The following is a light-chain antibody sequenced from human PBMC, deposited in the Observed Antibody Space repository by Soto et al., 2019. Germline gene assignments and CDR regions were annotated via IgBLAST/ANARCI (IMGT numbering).Light chain of an antibody. V-gene: IGKV3-15*01. CDR2: GAS. CDR3: QQYNNWPYT. CDR1: QSVSSN. J-gene: IGKJ2*01. Sequence: EIVLTQSPATLSLSPGERATLSCRASQSVSSNLAWYQQKPGQAPRLLIYGASTRATGIPARFSGSGSGTEFTLTISSLQSEDFAVYYCQQYNNWPYTFGQGTKVDIK.